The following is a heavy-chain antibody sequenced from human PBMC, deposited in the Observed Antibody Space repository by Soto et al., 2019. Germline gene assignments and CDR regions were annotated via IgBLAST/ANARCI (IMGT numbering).Heavy chain of an antibody. D-gene: IGHD2-15*01. CDR2: ISAYNGNT. CDR1: GYTFTSYG. V-gene: IGHV1-18*01. Sequence: ASVKVSCKASGYTFTSYGISWVRQAPGQGLEWMGWISAYNGNTNYAQKLQGRVTMTTDTSTSTAYMELRSLRSDDTAVYYCARRIFIPVATPDYYYSDGWGKGTRVTVSS. J-gene: IGHJ6*03. CDR3: ARRIFIPVATPDYYYSDG.